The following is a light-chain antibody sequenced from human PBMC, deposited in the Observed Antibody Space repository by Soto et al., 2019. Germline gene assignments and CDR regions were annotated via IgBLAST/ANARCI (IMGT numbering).Light chain of an antibody. CDR1: QSVSSY. J-gene: IGKJ5*01. Sequence: EIVLTQSPATLSLSPGERATLSCRASQSVSSYLAWYQQKPGQAPRLLIYDASNRATGIPARLSGSGSGTDFTLTISSLEPEDFAVYYCQQRSNWITFGQGTRLEIK. CDR3: QQRSNWIT. V-gene: IGKV3-11*01. CDR2: DAS.